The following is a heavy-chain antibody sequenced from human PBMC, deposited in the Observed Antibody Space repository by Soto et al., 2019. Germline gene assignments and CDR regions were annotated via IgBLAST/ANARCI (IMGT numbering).Heavy chain of an antibody. CDR1: GVTVSSKY. D-gene: IGHD3-10*01. Sequence: GGSLRLSCAASGVTVSSKYMSWVRQAPGKGLEWVSMTYTGGNSSYADSVKGRFTVSRDNSKNTLYLHMNSLSAEDTAVYYCAREGYPYGLDYWGQGSLVTVSS. V-gene: IGHV3-53*01. J-gene: IGHJ4*02. CDR3: AREGYPYGLDY. CDR2: TYTGGNS.